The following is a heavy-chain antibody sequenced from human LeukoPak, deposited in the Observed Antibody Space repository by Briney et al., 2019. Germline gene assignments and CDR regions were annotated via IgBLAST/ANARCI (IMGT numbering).Heavy chain of an antibody. D-gene: IGHD6-19*01. CDR3: ARDGVAGGFDY. J-gene: IGHJ4*02. CDR1: GASITSSHW. Sequence: SETLSLTCAVSGASITSSHWWSWARQPPGKGLEWIGEIHDSGSTNHNSSLKSRVTLSVDTSRNQYSLKLSSVTAADTAVYYCARDGVAGGFDYWGQGTLVTVSS. V-gene: IGHV4-4*02. CDR2: IHDSGST.